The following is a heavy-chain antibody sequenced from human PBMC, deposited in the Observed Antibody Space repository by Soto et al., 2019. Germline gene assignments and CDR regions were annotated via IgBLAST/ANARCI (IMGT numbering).Heavy chain of an antibody. CDR3: ASGGARRYFDWLPVD. Sequence: QVQLVQSGAEVKKPGSSVKVSCKASGGTFSSYAISWVRQAPGQGLEWMGGIIPIFGTANYAQKFQGRVTITADESKSTAYMEMSSLRSEDTAVYYCASGGARRYFDWLPVDWGQGTLVTVYS. V-gene: IGHV1-69*01. CDR2: IIPIFGTA. D-gene: IGHD3-9*01. CDR1: GGTFSSYA. J-gene: IGHJ1*01.